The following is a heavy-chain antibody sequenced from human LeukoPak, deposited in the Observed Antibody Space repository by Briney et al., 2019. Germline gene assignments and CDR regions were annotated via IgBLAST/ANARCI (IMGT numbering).Heavy chain of an antibody. CDR1: GFTFSSYE. CDR3: VRAGNSDYYFDF. V-gene: IGHV3-48*03. D-gene: IGHD4-11*01. CDR2: ISSSGSTI. Sequence: GSLRLSCAASGFTFSSYEMNWVRQAPGKGLEWVSYISSSGSTIYYADSVKGRFTISRDNAKNSLYLQMNSLRAEDTADYYCVRAGNSDYYFDFWGQGTLVTVSS. J-gene: IGHJ4*02.